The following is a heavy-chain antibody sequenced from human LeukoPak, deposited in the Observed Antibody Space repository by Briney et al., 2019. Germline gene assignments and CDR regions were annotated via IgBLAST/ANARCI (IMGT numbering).Heavy chain of an antibody. Sequence: ASVKVSCKASGYSFSSNDISWVRQAPGQGLEWLGWTNVYNGNTNYAQKFQGRVTVTTDTSTSTAYMELRSLRSDDTAVYYCARVSNYYHTGVATDLDYWGQGTLVTVSS. CDR3: ARVSNYYHTGVATDLDY. CDR2: TNVYNGNT. V-gene: IGHV1-18*01. J-gene: IGHJ4*02. CDR1: GYSFSSND. D-gene: IGHD3-22*01.